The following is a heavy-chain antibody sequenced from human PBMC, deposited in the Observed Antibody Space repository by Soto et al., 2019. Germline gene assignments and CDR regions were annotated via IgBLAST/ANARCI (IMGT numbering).Heavy chain of an antibody. CDR3: ARHCGVWADY. Sequence: QVQLQESGPGLVKPSETLSLTCSVSGGSISSYYWCWIRQPPGKGLEWIGYIYYSGSTNYNPSLKSRVPISVDTSKNQCSLKLSSVTAADTAVYYCARHCGVWADYWGQGTLVTVSS. J-gene: IGHJ4*02. D-gene: IGHD3-16*01. CDR2: IYYSGST. CDR1: GGSISSYY. V-gene: IGHV4-59*08.